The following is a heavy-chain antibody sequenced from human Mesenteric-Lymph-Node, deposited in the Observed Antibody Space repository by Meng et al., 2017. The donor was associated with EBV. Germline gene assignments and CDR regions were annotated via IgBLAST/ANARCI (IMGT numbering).Heavy chain of an antibody. CDR1: GFSLSTRGVL. V-gene: IGHV2-5*02. CDR2: VYWDDDK. D-gene: IGHD3-3*01. Sequence: QITLKESRPTLVKPTQTLPLTCTFSGFSLSTRGVLVGWIRQPPGQALEWLALVYWDDDKRYSPSLKSRLSITKNTSKNQVVLTMADMDPVDTGTYYCAGWSARLEYWGPGTLVTVSS. CDR3: AGWSARLEY. J-gene: IGHJ4*02.